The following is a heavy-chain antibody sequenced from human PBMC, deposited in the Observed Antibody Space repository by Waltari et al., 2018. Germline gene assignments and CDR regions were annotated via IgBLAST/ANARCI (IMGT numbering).Heavy chain of an antibody. CDR3: ARGFGSATTSRFDP. J-gene: IGHJ5*02. CDR1: GGSFSGYY. D-gene: IGHD5-12*01. Sequence: QVQLQQWGAGLLKPSETLSLTCAVYGGSFSGYYWSWIRQPPGKGLEWIGYIYYSGSTNYNPSLKSRVTISVDTSKNQFSLKLSSVTAADTAVYYCARGFGSATTSRFDPWGQGIVVTVSS. V-gene: IGHV4-34*11. CDR2: IYYSGST.